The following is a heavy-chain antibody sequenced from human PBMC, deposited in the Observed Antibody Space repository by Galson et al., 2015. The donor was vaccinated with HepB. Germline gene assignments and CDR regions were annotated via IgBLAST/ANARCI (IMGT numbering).Heavy chain of an antibody. CDR3: ARTYSSGWYGGDY. D-gene: IGHD6-19*01. V-gene: IGHV1-69*13. CDR1: GGAFSSYA. Sequence: SVKVSCKASGGAFSSYAISWVRQAPGQGLEWMGGIIPIFGTANYAQKFQGRVTITADESTSTAYMELSSLRSEDTAVYYCARTYSSGWYGGDYWGQGTLVTVSS. CDR2: IIPIFGTA. J-gene: IGHJ4*02.